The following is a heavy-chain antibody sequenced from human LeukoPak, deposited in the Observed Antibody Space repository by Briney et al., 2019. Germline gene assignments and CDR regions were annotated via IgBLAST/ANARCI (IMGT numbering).Heavy chain of an antibody. CDR1: GFTFSSYA. CDR3: AKGGYDYVEIGYFDY. D-gene: IGHD5-12*01. Sequence: GGSLRLSCAASGFTFSSYAMGWVRQAPGKGLEWVSSMSGSGGSTYYADSAKGRFTISRDDSKNTLYLQMNSLRAEDTAVYYCAKGGYDYVEIGYFDYWGQGTLVTVSS. CDR2: MSGSGGST. J-gene: IGHJ4*02. V-gene: IGHV3-23*01.